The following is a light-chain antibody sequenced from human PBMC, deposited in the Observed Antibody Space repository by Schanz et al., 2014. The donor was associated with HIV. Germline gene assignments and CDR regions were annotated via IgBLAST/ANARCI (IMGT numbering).Light chain of an antibody. CDR2: GNT. J-gene: IGLJ1*01. V-gene: IGLV1-40*01. CDR1: SSNIGAGYD. CDR3: LSYDRSLSGPYL. Sequence: QSVLTQPPSVSGAPGQRVTISCTGSSSNIGAGYDVYWYQQLPGTAPKLLIYGNTNRPSGVPDRFSGSKSGTAASLAISGLQAEDEADYYCLSYDRSLSGPYLFGTGTKLTVL.